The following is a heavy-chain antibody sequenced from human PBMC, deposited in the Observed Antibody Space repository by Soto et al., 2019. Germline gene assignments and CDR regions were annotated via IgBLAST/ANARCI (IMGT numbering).Heavy chain of an antibody. Sequence: QVQLVESGGGVAQPGRSLRLSCTVSGFTFSGHAMHWVRQERGKGLEWVTQIWYDGSNKYYAESVKGRFTISRDNSKNTLYLQMNSLRVEDTAVYYCARDGQGLAPYALDVWGQGTSVTVSS. CDR3: ARDGQGLAPYALDV. CDR2: IWYDGSNK. V-gene: IGHV3-33*01. J-gene: IGHJ6*02. D-gene: IGHD6-19*01. CDR1: GFTFSGHA.